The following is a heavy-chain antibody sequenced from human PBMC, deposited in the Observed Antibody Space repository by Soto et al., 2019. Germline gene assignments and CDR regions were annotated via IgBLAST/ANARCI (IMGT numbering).Heavy chain of an antibody. V-gene: IGHV3-33*01. CDR1: GFSFSTYS. CDR2: IWHDGSNK. CDR3: ARDPRTARASAMDV. Sequence: GGSLRLSCAASGFSFSTYSMQWVRQAPGKGLEWVALIWHDGSNKYYADSVKGRFTISRDNSKNTLFLQMNSLRAEDTAVYYCARDPRTARASAMDVWGQGTTVTVSS. D-gene: IGHD6-6*01. J-gene: IGHJ6*02.